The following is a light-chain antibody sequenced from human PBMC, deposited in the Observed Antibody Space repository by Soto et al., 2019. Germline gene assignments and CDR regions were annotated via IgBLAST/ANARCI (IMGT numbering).Light chain of an antibody. V-gene: IGKV3-11*01. Sequence: EIVLTQSPATLSLSPGERATLSFRASQSVSSYLAWYQQKPGQAPRLLIYDASDRATGIPARFSGSGSGTDFTLTISSLEHEAFAVYYCQQRSNWPPTPFGQGTRLEIK. CDR2: DAS. CDR3: QQRSNWPPTP. J-gene: IGKJ5*01. CDR1: QSVSSY.